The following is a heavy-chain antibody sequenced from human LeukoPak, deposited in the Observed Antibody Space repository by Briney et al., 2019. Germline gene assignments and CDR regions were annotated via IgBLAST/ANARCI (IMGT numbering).Heavy chain of an antibody. J-gene: IGHJ4*02. V-gene: IGHV3-74*01. CDR1: GFTFSSYW. Sequence: GGSLRLSCAASGFTFSSYWMHWVRQAPGKGLVWVSRINSDGSNAGYADSVKGRFTISRDNAKNTLYLQMNSLRAEDTAVYYCARGSSSSPFDYWGQGTLVTVSS. CDR3: ARGSSSSPFDY. CDR2: INSDGSNA. D-gene: IGHD6-13*01.